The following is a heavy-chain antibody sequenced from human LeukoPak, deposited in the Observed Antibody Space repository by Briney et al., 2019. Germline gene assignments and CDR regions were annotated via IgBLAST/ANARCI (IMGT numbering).Heavy chain of an antibody. D-gene: IGHD2-21*01. CDR3: ARDSSYCGGDCYGDY. Sequence: SVKVSCKASGGTFSSYAISWVRQAPGQGLEWMGRIIPILGIANYAQKFQGRVTITADKSTSTAYMELSSLRSEDTAVYYCARDSSYCGGDCYGDYWGQGTLVTVSS. CDR1: GGTFSSYA. CDR2: IIPILGIA. V-gene: IGHV1-69*04. J-gene: IGHJ4*02.